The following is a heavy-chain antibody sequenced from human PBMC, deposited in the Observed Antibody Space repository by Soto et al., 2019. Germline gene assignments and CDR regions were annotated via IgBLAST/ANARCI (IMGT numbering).Heavy chain of an antibody. CDR2: IYYSGST. D-gene: IGHD6-13*01. CDR1: GGSISSSSYY. J-gene: IGHJ5*02. Sequence: SATLSLTCTVSGGSISSSSYYWGWIRQPPGKGLEWIGNIYYSGSTYYNPSLKSRVTISVDTSRNQFSLKLNSVTAADTAIYYCARQGYSTNCFDPWGQGTLVT. V-gene: IGHV4-39*01. CDR3: ARQGYSTNCFDP.